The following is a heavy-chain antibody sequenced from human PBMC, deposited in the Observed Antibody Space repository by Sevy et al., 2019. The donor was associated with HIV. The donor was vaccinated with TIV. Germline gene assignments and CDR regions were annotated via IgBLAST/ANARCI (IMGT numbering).Heavy chain of an antibody. V-gene: IGHV1-18*01. D-gene: IGHD2-21*02. J-gene: IGHJ4*02. CDR1: GYTFDGSY. Sequence: ASVKVSCKASGYTFDGSYIHWVRQAPGQGLEWMGWISAYNGNTNYAQKLQGRVTMTTDTSTSTAYVELRSLRSDDTAIYYCARDLGGYGGNSIDYWGQGTLVTVSS. CDR2: ISAYNGNT. CDR3: ARDLGGYGGNSIDY.